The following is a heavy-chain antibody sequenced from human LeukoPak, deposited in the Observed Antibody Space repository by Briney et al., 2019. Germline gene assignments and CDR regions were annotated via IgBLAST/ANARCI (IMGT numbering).Heavy chain of an antibody. CDR3: AKDDPIIAVAGI. Sequence: GGSLRLSCAASGFTVSSNYMSWVRQAPGKGLEWVSVIYSGGSTYYADSVKGRFTISRDNSKNTLYLQMNSLRAEDTAVYYCAKDDPIIAVAGIWGQGTLVTVSS. J-gene: IGHJ4*02. V-gene: IGHV3-53*01. CDR1: GFTVSSNY. D-gene: IGHD6-19*01. CDR2: IYSGGST.